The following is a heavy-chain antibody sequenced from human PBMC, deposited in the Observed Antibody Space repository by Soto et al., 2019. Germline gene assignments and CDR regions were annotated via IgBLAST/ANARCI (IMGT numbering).Heavy chain of an antibody. V-gene: IGHV1-46*01. D-gene: IGHD3-10*01. CDR1: GYTFTSYY. CDR2: INPSGGST. J-gene: IGHJ4*02. Sequence: GASVKVSCKASGYTFTSYYMHWVRQAPGQGLEWMGIINPSGGSTSYAQKFQGRVTMTRDTSTSTVCMELSSLRSEDTAVYYCARSYYYGSGSYFFDYWGQGTLVTVSS. CDR3: ARSYYYGSGSYFFDY.